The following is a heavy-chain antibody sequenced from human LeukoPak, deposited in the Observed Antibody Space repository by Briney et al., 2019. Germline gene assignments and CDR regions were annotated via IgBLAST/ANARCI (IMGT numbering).Heavy chain of an antibody. CDR1: GFTFSSYG. J-gene: IGHJ6*02. Sequence: AGGSLRLSCAASGFTFSSYGMHWVRQAPGKGLEWVAVIWYDGSNKYYADSVKGRFTISRDNSKNTLYLQMNSLRAEDTAVYYCARATEGYGMDVWGQGTTVTVSS. CDR2: IWYDGSNK. V-gene: IGHV3-33*01. CDR3: ARATEGYGMDV.